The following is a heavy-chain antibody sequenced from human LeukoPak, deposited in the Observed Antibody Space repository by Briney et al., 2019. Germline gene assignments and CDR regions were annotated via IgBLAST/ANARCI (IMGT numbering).Heavy chain of an antibody. V-gene: IGHV4-39*07. Sequence: SETLSLTCTVSGGSISSGSYYWGWIRQPPGKGLEWIGSIYYSGSTYYNPSLKSRVTISVDTSKNQFSLKLSSVTAADTAVYYCARAIPPNYMDVWGKGTTVTVSS. J-gene: IGHJ6*03. CDR2: IYYSGST. CDR1: GGSISSGSYY. CDR3: ARAIPPNYMDV.